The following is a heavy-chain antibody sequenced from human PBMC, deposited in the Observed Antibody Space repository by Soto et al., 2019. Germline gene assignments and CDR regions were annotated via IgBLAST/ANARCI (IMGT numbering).Heavy chain of an antibody. D-gene: IGHD3-3*01. J-gene: IGHJ6*02. Sequence: LSLTCAVYGGSFSSYYWSWIRQPPGKGLEWIGYIYYSGSTNYNPSLKSRVTISVDTSKNQFSLKLSSVTAADTAVYYCARSNYDFWSGHYYYYGMDVWGQGTTVTVSS. CDR1: GGSFSSYY. CDR3: ARSNYDFWSGHYYYYGMDV. V-gene: IGHV4-59*01. CDR2: IYYSGST.